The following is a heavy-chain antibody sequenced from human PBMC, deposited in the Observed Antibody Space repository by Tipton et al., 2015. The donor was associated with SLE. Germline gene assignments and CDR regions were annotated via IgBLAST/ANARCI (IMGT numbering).Heavy chain of an antibody. D-gene: IGHD3-3*01. CDR2: IYTSGST. V-gene: IGHV4-4*07. Sequence: GLVKPSETLSLNCTVSGDSISGYYWSWVRQPAGKGLEWIGRIYTSGSTNYNPSLKSRLTMSVDKSKNQFSLNLKSVTAADTAVYYCARASWRGYFDYWGQGTLVTVSS. CDR3: ARASWRGYFDY. J-gene: IGHJ4*02. CDR1: GDSISGYY.